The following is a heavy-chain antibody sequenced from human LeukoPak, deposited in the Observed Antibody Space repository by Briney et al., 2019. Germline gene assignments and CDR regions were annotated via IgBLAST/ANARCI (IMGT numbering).Heavy chain of an antibody. D-gene: IGHD1-26*01. CDR3: AKDKVGATGLDY. Sequence: GGSLRLSCAASGFTFDDYAMPWVRQAPGKGLEWVSGISWNSGSIGYADSVKGRFTISRDNAKNSLYLRMNSLRAEDTALYYCAKDKVGATGLDYWGQGTLVTVSS. V-gene: IGHV3-9*01. CDR2: ISWNSGSI. J-gene: IGHJ4*02. CDR1: GFTFDDYA.